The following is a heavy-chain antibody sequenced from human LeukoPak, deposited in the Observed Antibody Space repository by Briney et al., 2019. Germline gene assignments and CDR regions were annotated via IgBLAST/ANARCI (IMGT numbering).Heavy chain of an antibody. CDR2: IYYSGST. D-gene: IGHD3-22*01. J-gene: IGHJ4*02. CDR3: ARLYYYDSSGYKNFDY. Sequence: SETLSLTCTVSGGSISSSSYYWGWIRQPPGKGLEWIGSIYYSGSTYYNPSLESRVTISVDTSKNQFSLKLSSVTAADTAVYYCARLYYYDSSGYKNFDYWGQGTLVTVSS. V-gene: IGHV4-39*01. CDR1: GGSISSSSYY.